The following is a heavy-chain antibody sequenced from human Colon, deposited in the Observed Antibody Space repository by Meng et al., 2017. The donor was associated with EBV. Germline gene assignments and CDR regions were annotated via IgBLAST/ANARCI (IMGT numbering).Heavy chain of an antibody. J-gene: IGHJ5*02. CDR1: GGSLSGYY. Sequence: QGQLQKWGAGLLKPPETLSLTCSVSGGSLSGYYWSWIRSPPGKGLEWIGEINHSGNTNYNPSLKSRVTISIDTSKNQFSLKLSSVTDADTAVYFCARGEPVPGHFLKSWGQGTLVTVSS. CDR3: ARGEPVPGHFLKS. V-gene: IGHV4-34*01. D-gene: IGHD6-19*01. CDR2: INHSGNT.